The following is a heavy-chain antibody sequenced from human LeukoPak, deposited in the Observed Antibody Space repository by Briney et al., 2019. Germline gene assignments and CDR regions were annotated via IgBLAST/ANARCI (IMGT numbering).Heavy chain of an antibody. CDR1: GVPFTSYW. CDR3: AKARYDYGSFDY. Sequence: GGSLRLSCAASGVPFTSYWMHWVRQAPGKGLVWVSRISSDGTDTTYAASVKGRFTISRDNSKNTLYLQMNSLRAEDTAVYYCAKARYDYGSFDYWGRGTLVTVSS. J-gene: IGHJ4*02. D-gene: IGHD4-17*01. V-gene: IGHV3-74*01. CDR2: ISSDGTDT.